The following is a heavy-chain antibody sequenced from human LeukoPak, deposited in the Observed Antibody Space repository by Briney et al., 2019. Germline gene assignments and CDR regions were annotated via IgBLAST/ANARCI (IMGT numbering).Heavy chain of an antibody. CDR1: GGSISSSSYY. J-gene: IGHJ4*02. Sequence: SETLSLTCTVSGGSISSSSYYWGWIRQPPGKGLEWIGSIYYSGSTYYNPSLKSRVTISVDTSKNQFSLKLSSVTAADTAVYYCARVQGLQSISGPYYFDYWGQGTLVTVSS. CDR2: IYYSGST. V-gene: IGHV4-39*07. CDR3: ARVQGLQSISGPYYFDY. D-gene: IGHD2-21*01.